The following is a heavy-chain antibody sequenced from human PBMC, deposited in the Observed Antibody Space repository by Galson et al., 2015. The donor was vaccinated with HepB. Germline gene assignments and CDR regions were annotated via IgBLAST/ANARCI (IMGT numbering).Heavy chain of an antibody. CDR3: ARDSSYQLLFGY. Sequence: SLRLSCAASGFTFSSYSMNWVRQAPGEGLEWVSSISSSSSYIYYADSVKGRFTISRDNAKNSLYLQMNSLRAEDTAVYYCARDSSYQLLFGYWGQGTLVTVSS. V-gene: IGHV3-21*01. D-gene: IGHD2-2*01. J-gene: IGHJ4*02. CDR1: GFTFSSYS. CDR2: ISSSSSYI.